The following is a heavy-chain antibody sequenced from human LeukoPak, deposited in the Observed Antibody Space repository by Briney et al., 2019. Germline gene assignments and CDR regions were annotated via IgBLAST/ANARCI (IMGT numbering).Heavy chain of an antibody. Sequence: PGGSLRLSCAASGFTFSNYAMSWVRQAPGKGLEWVSSITGGGTRAYYADSVKGRFTISRDNSGYTLHLQMNSLRAEDTAVYYCAKTGLIAAAGTWWFDPWGQGTLVTVSS. J-gene: IGHJ5*02. D-gene: IGHD6-13*01. CDR3: AKTGLIAAAGTWWFDP. CDR1: GFTFSNYA. CDR2: ITGGGTRA. V-gene: IGHV3-23*01.